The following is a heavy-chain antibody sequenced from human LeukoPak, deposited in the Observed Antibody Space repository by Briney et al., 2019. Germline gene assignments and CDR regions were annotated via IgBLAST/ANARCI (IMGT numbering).Heavy chain of an antibody. D-gene: IGHD3-22*01. CDR1: GGSINSGDYY. CDR3: AREIVDDSSGYYLPDAFDI. J-gene: IGHJ3*02. V-gene: IGHV4-61*02. Sequence: SQTLSLTCTVSGGSINSGDYYWTWIRQPAGKGLEWIGRISTSGSTNYNPSLKSRVTISVDTSKNQFSLKLSSVTAADTAVYYCAREIVDDSSGYYLPDAFDIWGQGTMVTVSS. CDR2: ISTSGST.